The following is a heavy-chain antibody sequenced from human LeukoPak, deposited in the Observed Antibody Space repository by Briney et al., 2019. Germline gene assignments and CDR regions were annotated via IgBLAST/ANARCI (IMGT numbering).Heavy chain of an antibody. V-gene: IGHV4-59*10. J-gene: IGHJ6*02. Sequence: SETLSLTCAVYGGSFSGYYWSWIRQPAGKGLEWIGRIYTSGSTNYNPSLKSRVTMSVDTSKNQFSLKLSSVTAADTAVYYCASGGSYKPHLLYYYGMGVWGQGTTVTVSS. CDR3: ASGGSYKPHLLYYYGMGV. CDR1: GGSFSGYY. D-gene: IGHD1-1*01. CDR2: IYTSGST.